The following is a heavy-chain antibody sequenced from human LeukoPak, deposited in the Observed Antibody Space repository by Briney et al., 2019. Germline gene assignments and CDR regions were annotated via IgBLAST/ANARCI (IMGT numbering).Heavy chain of an antibody. Sequence: GGSLRLSCAASGFTFSSYDMHWVRQATGKGLEWVSAIGTAGDTYYPGSVKGRFTISRENAKNSLYLQMNSLGAGDTAVYYCARAPGAREAFDIWGQGTMVTVSS. V-gene: IGHV3-13*01. D-gene: IGHD7-27*01. CDR2: IGTAGDT. CDR1: GFTFSSYD. J-gene: IGHJ3*02. CDR3: ARAPGAREAFDI.